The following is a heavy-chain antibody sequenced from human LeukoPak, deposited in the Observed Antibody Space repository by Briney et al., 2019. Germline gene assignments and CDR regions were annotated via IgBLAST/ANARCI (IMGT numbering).Heavy chain of an antibody. J-gene: IGHJ6*03. CDR2: IYTSGTT. CDR1: GASINSGGY. CDR3: ARDLGYGYYFYCYMDV. D-gene: IGHD5-18*01. V-gene: IGHV4-61*02. Sequence: SETLSLTCTVSGASINSGGYWTWIRQAAGKGLEWIGRIYTSGTTNYNPSLKGRVTISVDPSKNQFSLKLRSATAADTAVYYCARDLGYGYYFYCYMDVWGKGTTVTVSS.